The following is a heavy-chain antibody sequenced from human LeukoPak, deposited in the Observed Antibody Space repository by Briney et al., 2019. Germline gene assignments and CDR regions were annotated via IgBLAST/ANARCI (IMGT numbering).Heavy chain of an antibody. CDR2: IYYSGST. V-gene: IGHV4-59*01. CDR1: GGSISSYY. J-gene: IGHJ6*02. Sequence: PSETLSLTCTVSGGSISSYYWSWIRQPPGKGLEWIGYIYYSGSTNYNPSLKSRVTISVDTSKNQFSLKLSSVTAADTAVYYCARVRRVYYYDSSGYSPDYYYYGMDVWGQGTTVTVSS. CDR3: ARVRRVYYYDSSGYSPDYYYYGMDV. D-gene: IGHD3-22*01.